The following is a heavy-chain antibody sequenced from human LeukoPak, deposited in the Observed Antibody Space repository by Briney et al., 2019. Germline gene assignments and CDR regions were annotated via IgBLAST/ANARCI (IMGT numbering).Heavy chain of an antibody. CDR3: AKETERNLITFGGVIDN. D-gene: IGHD3-16*02. J-gene: IGHJ4*02. CDR2: ISGSGGST. Sequence: GGSLRLSCAASGFTFSSYAMNWVRQAPGKGLEWVSAISGSGGSTYYADSVKGRFTISRDNSKNTLYLQVTSLRAKDTAVSNCAKETERNLITFGGVIDNWGPGTLVTVSS. CDR1: GFTFSSYA. V-gene: IGHV3-23*01.